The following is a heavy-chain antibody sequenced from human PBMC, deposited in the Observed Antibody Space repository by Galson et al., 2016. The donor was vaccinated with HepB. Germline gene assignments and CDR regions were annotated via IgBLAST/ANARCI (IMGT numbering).Heavy chain of an antibody. J-gene: IGHJ1*01. CDR2: ISSSSRAI. D-gene: IGHD3-22*01. CDR3: ARRGEDYDSSHYYVS. V-gene: IGHV3-48*02. Sequence: SLRLSCAGSGSIFDRYSLNWVRQAPGKGLEWVSYISSSSRAIYYADSVKGRFIISRDNARKSVYLQMNSLRDEDSAVYYCARRGEDYDSSHYYVSGGQGTLVTVSS. CDR1: GSIFDRYS.